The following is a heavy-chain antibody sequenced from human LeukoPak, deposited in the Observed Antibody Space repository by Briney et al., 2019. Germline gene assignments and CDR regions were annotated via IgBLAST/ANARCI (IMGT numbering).Heavy chain of an antibody. J-gene: IGHJ4*02. CDR1: GYRFNDYY. D-gene: IGHD7-27*01. Sequence: ASVEVSCKAFGYRFNDYYLHWVRQAPGQGLEWMGWINPNSRCTQFEQRFQSTLTMTRDTSIHPVFMALGRPESDGTRVYYCARDHNWGPDYWGQGTLVSVSS. CDR3: ARDHNWGPDY. CDR2: INPNSRCT. V-gene: IGHV1-2*02.